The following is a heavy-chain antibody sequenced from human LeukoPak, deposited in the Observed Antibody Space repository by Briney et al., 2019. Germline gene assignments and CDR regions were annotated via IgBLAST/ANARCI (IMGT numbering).Heavy chain of an antibody. Sequence: SETLSLTCTVSGGSISSYYWSWIRQPPGKGLEWIGYIYYSGSINYNPSLKSRVTISVDTSKNQFSLKLSSVTAADTAVYYCARGKGVYDFWSGSLISYYFDYWGQGTLVTVSS. D-gene: IGHD3-3*01. V-gene: IGHV4-59*01. J-gene: IGHJ4*02. CDR3: ARGKGVYDFWSGSLISYYFDY. CDR2: IYYSGSI. CDR1: GGSISSYY.